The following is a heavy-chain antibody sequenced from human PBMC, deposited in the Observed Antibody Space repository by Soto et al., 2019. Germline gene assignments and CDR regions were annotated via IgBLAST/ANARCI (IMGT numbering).Heavy chain of an antibody. V-gene: IGHV3-15*01. CDR3: TTEGTTVTSDAFDI. CDR1: GFTFSNAW. J-gene: IGHJ3*02. D-gene: IGHD4-17*01. Sequence: GSLRLSCAASGFTFSNAWMSWVRQAPGKGLEWVGRIKSKTDGGTTDYAAPVKGRFTISRDDSKNTLYLQMNSLKTEDTAVYYCTTEGTTVTSDAFDIWGQGTMVTVSS. CDR2: IKSKTDGGTT.